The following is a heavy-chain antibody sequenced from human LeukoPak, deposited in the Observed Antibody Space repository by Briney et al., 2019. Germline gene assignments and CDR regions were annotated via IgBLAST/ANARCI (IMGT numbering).Heavy chain of an antibody. CDR2: ISSSSSYI. CDR3: ARHWGSGFVSFDY. D-gene: IGHD6-19*01. V-gene: IGHV3-21*01. Sequence: GGSLRLSCAASGFTFSSYSMNWVRQAPGKGLEWVSSISSSSSYIYYADSVKGRFTISRDNAKNSLYLQMNSLRAEDTAVYYCARHWGSGFVSFDYWGQGTLVTVSS. J-gene: IGHJ4*02. CDR1: GFTFSSYS.